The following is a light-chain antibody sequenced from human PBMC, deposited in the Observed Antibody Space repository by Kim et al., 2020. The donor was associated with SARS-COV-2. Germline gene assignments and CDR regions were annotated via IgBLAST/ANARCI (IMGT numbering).Light chain of an antibody. CDR1: NIGSKS. Sequence: APGKTARSTCGGNNIGSKSVYWYQQRPGRAPVLVVYGDSDRPSGIPERFSASISPNTATLTISRVEAGDEADYYCQVWDSRSDHMIFGGGTQLTVL. V-gene: IGLV3-21*03. CDR2: GDS. J-gene: IGLJ2*01. CDR3: QVWDSRSDHMI.